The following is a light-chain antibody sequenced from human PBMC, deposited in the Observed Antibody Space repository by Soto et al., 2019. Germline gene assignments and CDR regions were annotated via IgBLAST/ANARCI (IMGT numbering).Light chain of an antibody. CDR1: SSTIGSNT. CDR3: AAWGDSLSGLV. CDR2: SNN. V-gene: IGLV1-44*01. J-gene: IGLJ3*02. Sequence: QSVLTQPPSASGTPGQRVTISCSGSSSTIGSNTVNWYQQLPGTAPKILIYSNNQRPSGVPDRFSGSKSGTSASLAISGLQSEDEADYYCAAWGDSLSGLVFGGGTKVTVL.